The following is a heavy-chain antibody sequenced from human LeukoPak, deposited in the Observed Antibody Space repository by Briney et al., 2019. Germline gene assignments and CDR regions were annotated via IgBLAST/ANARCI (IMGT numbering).Heavy chain of an antibody. CDR2: IDYSGST. Sequence: TSETLSLTCTVSGGSISSSSYYWGWIRQPPGKGLEWIGSIDYSGSTYYNPSLKSRVTISVDTSKNQFSLKLSSVTAADTAVHYCARQGQLARTFYFDYWGQGTLVTVSS. D-gene: IGHD2-2*01. J-gene: IGHJ4*02. CDR1: GGSISSSSYY. CDR3: ARQGQLARTFYFDY. V-gene: IGHV4-39*01.